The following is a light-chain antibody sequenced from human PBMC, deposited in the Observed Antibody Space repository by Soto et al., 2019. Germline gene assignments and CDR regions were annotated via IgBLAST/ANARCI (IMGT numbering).Light chain of an antibody. J-gene: IGKJ1*01. V-gene: IGKV3-20*01. Sequence: EIVFTPNQGTPSLSPGERATPSCGASQSVSNNYLAWYQQKPGQAPRLLIYGASNRATGIPDRFSGSGSGTDFTLTISRLEPEDFAVYYCQQYGSSGTFGQGTIVDIK. CDR2: GAS. CDR1: QSVSNNY. CDR3: QQYGSSGT.